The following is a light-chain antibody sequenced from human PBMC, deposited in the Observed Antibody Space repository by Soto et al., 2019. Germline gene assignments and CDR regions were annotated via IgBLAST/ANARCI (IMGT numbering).Light chain of an antibody. V-gene: IGKV1-39*01. CDR3: QQSYNTPIT. CDR1: QSVSKY. CDR2: AAS. Sequence: DIQMTQSPSSLPASVGDRVTITCRASQSVSKYLNWYQQKSGRAPELLVYAASNLQSGVPSRFTGSGSGTHFTLTISGLEPADFATYFCQQSYNTPITFGQGTRLEIK. J-gene: IGKJ5*01.